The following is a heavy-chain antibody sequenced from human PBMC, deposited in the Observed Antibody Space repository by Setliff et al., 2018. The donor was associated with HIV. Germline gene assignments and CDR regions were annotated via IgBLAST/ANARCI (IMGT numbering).Heavy chain of an antibody. V-gene: IGHV1-46*01. CDR1: GYTFTSYY. D-gene: IGHD3-3*01. J-gene: IGHJ3*02. Sequence: ASVKVSCKASGYTFTSYYMHWVRQAPGQGLEWMGIINPSGGSTSYAQKFQGRVTMTRETSTSTVYMELSSLRSEDTAVYYCARGDPASYYNFWSGYASETFDIWGQGTMVTVSS. CDR2: INPSGGST. CDR3: ARGDPASYYNFWSGYASETFDI.